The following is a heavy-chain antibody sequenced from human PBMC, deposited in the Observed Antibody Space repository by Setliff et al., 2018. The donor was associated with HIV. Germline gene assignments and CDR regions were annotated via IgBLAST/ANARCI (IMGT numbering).Heavy chain of an antibody. CDR3: VIGSAARPFDY. J-gene: IGHJ4*02. V-gene: IGHV1-69*06. Sequence: SVKVSCKASGGTFNNYAISWVRQAPGQGLEWLGRIIPIFGTPNYAQKFQGRVTMTEDTSTDTAHMELRSLRSEDTAVYYCVIGSAARPFDYWGQGTLVTVS. CDR2: IIPIFGTP. D-gene: IGHD6-6*01. CDR1: GGTFNNYA.